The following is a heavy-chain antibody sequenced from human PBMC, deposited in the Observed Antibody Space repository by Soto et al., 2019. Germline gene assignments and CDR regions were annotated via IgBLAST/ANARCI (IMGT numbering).Heavy chain of an antibody. CDR3: AREGSVSSSDYYAYYYGMDV. Sequence: EVQLVESGGGLVQPGGSRRLSCAASGFTFSNFDMNWVRQAPGKGLEWVSYITSSGGTIYYADSVKGRFTISRDNAKNSLYLQMNSLRGEDTAVYYCAREGSVSSSDYYAYYYGMDVWGQGTTVTVS. D-gene: IGHD3-10*01. J-gene: IGHJ6*02. CDR1: GFTFSNFD. V-gene: IGHV3-48*03. CDR2: ITSSGGTI.